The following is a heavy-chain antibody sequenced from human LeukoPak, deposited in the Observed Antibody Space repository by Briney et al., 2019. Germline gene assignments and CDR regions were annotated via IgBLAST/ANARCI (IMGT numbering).Heavy chain of an antibody. Sequence: ASVKVSCKASGYTFTGYYMHWVRQAPGQGLEWMRWINPNSGGTNYAQKFQGRVTMTRDTSISTAHMELSRLRSDDTAVYYCARGVPVAGTIGFDYWGQGTLVTVSS. CDR3: ARGVPVAGTIGFDY. CDR1: GYTFTGYY. J-gene: IGHJ4*02. D-gene: IGHD6-19*01. V-gene: IGHV1-2*02. CDR2: INPNSGGT.